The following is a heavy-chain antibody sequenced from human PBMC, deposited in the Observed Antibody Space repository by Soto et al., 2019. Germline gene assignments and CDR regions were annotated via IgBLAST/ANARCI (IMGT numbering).Heavy chain of an antibody. CDR3: ARQTTYYYDSSGYRGWFDP. V-gene: IGHV5-51*01. CDR1: GYSFTSYW. CDR2: IYPGDSDT. Sequence: PGESLKISCKGSGYSFTSYWIGWVRQMPGKGLEWMGIIYPGDSDTRYSPSFQGRVTISADKSISTAYLQWSSLKASDTAMYYCARQTTYYYDSSGYRGWFDPWGQGTLVTVSS. D-gene: IGHD3-22*01. J-gene: IGHJ5*02.